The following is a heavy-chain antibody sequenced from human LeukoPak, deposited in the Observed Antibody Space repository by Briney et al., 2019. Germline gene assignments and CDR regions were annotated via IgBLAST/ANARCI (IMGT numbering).Heavy chain of an antibody. Sequence: PGGSLRLSCAASGFTFSNAWMSWVRQAPGKGLEWVGRVKSKTEGGTTDYAAPVKGRFIISRDDSKNTLFLQMNSLKTEDTAVYYCSTDSTVTSAFDIWGQGTMVTVSS. CDR1: GFTFSNAW. CDR3: STDSTVTSAFDI. CDR2: VKSKTEGGTT. J-gene: IGHJ3*02. V-gene: IGHV3-15*01. D-gene: IGHD4-11*01.